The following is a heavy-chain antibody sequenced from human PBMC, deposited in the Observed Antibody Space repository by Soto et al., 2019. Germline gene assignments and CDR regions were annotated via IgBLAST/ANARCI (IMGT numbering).Heavy chain of an antibody. Sequence: SETLSLTCTVSGGSISSYYWSWIRQPPGKGLEWIGYIYYSGGTNYNPSLKSRVTISVDTSKNQFSLKLSSVTAADTAVYYCARVQYYADEYYFDYWGQGTLVTVSS. D-gene: IGHD2-2*01. CDR3: ARVQYYADEYYFDY. V-gene: IGHV4-59*01. J-gene: IGHJ4*02. CDR1: GGSISSYY. CDR2: IYYSGGT.